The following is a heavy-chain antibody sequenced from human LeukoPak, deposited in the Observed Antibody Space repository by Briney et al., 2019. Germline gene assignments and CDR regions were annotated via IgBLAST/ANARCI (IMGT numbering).Heavy chain of an antibody. Sequence: SETLSLTCTVSGGSISSYYWSWLRQPPGKGLEWIGHIYYSGNTNYNPSLRSRVTISVDMSKNQFSLKLSSVTAADTAVYYCARYDFSYMDVWGNGTTVTVSS. V-gene: IGHV4-59*01. CDR3: ARYDFSYMDV. J-gene: IGHJ6*03. CDR2: IYYSGNT. CDR1: GGSISSYY. D-gene: IGHD3-3*01.